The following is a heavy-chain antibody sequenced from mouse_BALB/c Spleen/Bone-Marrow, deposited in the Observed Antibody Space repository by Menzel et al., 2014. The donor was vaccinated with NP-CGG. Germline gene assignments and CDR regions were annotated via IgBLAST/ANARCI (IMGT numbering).Heavy chain of an antibody. Sequence: EVHLVESGPELVKPGASVKMSCKASGYTFTDYYMDWVKQSQGESFEWIGRVNPYNGGTSYNQKFKGKATLTVDKSSSRAYMELSSLTSEDSAVYYCARFPNYSYAMDYWGQGTSVTVSS. J-gene: IGHJ4*01. CDR1: GYTFTDYY. CDR2: VNPYNGGT. CDR3: ARFPNYSYAMDY. V-gene: IGHV1-19*01. D-gene: IGHD2-1*01.